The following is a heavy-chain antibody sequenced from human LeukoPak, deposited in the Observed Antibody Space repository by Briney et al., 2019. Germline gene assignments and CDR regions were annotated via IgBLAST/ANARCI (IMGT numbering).Heavy chain of an antibody. D-gene: IGHD2-2*01. V-gene: IGHV3-48*01. J-gene: IGHJ6*03. CDR1: GFTFSTYN. Sequence: GGSLRLSCAASGFTFSTYNMNWVRQAPGKGLEWVSYISSSSSTIYYADSVKGRFTISRDNAKNSLYLQMNSLRAEDTAVYYCARWSCSSTSCSSYYYYYYMDVWGKGTTATVSS. CDR3: ARWSCSSTSCSSYYYYYYMDV. CDR2: ISSSSSTI.